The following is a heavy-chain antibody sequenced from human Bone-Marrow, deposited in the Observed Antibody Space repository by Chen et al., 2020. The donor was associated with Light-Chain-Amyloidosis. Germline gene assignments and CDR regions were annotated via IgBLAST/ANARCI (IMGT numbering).Heavy chain of an antibody. J-gene: IGHJ4*02. D-gene: IGHD6-13*01. CDR2: IKQDGSEK. CDR1: GFTFSNHW. V-gene: IGHV3-7*01. CDR3: ARDSGESAADDL. Sequence: VQLVESGGGLVQPGGSLRLSCAASGFTFSNHWMSWVRQAPGMGLEWVANIKQDGSEKYFVDSVRGRFIISRDNTKTSLYLQMTSLRAEDTAVYYCARDSGESAADDLWGQGTLVTVSP.